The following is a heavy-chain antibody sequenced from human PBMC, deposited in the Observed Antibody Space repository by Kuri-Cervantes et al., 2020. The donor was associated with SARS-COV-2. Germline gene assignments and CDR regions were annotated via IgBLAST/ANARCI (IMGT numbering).Heavy chain of an antibody. J-gene: IGHJ5*02. V-gene: IGHV1-2*04. CDR3: ARGRGTATLDIVLMVYASQDWFDP. Sequence: ASVKVSCKASGYTFTGYYMHWVRQAPGQGLEWMGWINPNSGGTNYAQKFQGWVTMTRDTSISTAYMELCRLRSDDTAVYYCARGRGTATLDIVLMVYASQDWFDPWGQGTLVTVSS. D-gene: IGHD2-8*01. CDR2: INPNSGGT. CDR1: GYTFTGYY.